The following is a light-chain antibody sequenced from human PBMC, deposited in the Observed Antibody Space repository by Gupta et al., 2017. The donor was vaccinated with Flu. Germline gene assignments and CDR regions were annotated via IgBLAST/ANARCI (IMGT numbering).Light chain of an antibody. CDR1: SLRNSY. CDR2: AKN. CDR3: NSRDSTDNNQAV. Sequence: SSELTQDPAVSVALGQTVRITCQGDSLRNSYASWYQQKPGQAPVLVIYAKNIRHSGNPERFSGSSSGNTAALTITWAQAEEEADYYCNSRDSTDNNQAVFGGGTKLTVL. J-gene: IGLJ2*01. V-gene: IGLV3-19*01.